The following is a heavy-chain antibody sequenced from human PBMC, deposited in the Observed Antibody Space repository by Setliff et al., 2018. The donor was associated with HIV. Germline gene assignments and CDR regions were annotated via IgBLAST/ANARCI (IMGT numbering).Heavy chain of an antibody. D-gene: IGHD3-22*01. V-gene: IGHV4-39*01. CDR3: ASRVYYYDSNNFLREEGFDP. CDR2: IHYNEKT. CDR1: GGSASNSRYY. J-gene: IGHJ5*02. Sequence: KPSETLSLTCTVSGGSASNSRYYWAWIRQPPGKGLEYIGSIHYNEKTYYNPSLKSRVTISIDASKNQFSLNLTSVTAADTAVYYCASRVYYYDSNNFLREEGFDPWGQGTLVTVSS.